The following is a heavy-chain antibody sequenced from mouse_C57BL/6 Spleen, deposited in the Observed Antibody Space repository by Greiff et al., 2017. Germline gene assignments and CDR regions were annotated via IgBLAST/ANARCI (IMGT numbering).Heavy chain of an antibody. D-gene: IGHD2-4*01. CDR3: ARGGLRGGIFDY. CDR1: GYTFTSYG. V-gene: IGHV1-81*01. J-gene: IGHJ2*01. Sequence: VQLQQSGAELARPGASVKLSCKASGYTFTSYGISWVKQRTGQGLEWIGEIYPRSGNTYYNEKFKGKATLTADKSSSTAYMELRSLTSEDSAVYFCARGGLRGGIFDYWGQGTTLTVSS. CDR2: IYPRSGNT.